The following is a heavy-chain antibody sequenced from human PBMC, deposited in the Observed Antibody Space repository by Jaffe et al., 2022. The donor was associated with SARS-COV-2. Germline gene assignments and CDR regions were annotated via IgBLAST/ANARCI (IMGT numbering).Heavy chain of an antibody. J-gene: IGHJ3*02. CDR1: GFTFDDYA. CDR3: AKVRIAARRGDAFDI. Sequence: EVQLVESGGGLVQPGRSLRLSCAASGFTFDDYAMHWVRQAPGKGLEWVSGISWNSGSIGYADSVKGRFTISRDNAKNSLYLQMNSLRAEDTALYYCAKVRIAARRGDAFDIWGQGTMVTVSS. CDR2: ISWNSGSI. D-gene: IGHD6-6*01. V-gene: IGHV3-9*01.